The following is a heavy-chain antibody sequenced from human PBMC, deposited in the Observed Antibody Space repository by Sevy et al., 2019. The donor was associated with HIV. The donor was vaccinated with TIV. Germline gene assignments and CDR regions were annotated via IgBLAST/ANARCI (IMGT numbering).Heavy chain of an antibody. J-gene: IGHJ3*02. CDR3: ARDQGGDSSGYYYNAFDI. CDR2: IYTSGST. D-gene: IGHD3-22*01. V-gene: IGHV4-61*02. Sequence: SETLSLTCTVSGGSISSGSYYRSWIRQPAGKGLEWIGRIYTSGSTNYNPSLKSRVTISVDTSKNQFSLKLSSVTAADTAVYYCARDQGGDSSGYYYNAFDIWGQGTMVTVSS. CDR1: GGSISSGSYY.